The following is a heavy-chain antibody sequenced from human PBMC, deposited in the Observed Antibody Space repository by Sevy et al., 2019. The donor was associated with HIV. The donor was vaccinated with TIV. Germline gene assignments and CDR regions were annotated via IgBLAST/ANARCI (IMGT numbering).Heavy chain of an antibody. Sequence: GGSLRLSCAASGFILRNYVMHWVRQAPGKGLEWVVAVSFDGSDKFYADSVKGRFTISRDNSKNRLYLQTNSLRAEDTAVYYCARDQAGPSDDYYYYYGMDLWGQGTTVTVSS. CDR3: ARDQAGPSDDYYYYYGMDL. D-gene: IGHD3-10*01. CDR1: GFILRNYV. V-gene: IGHV3-30-3*01. CDR2: VSFDGSDK. J-gene: IGHJ6*02.